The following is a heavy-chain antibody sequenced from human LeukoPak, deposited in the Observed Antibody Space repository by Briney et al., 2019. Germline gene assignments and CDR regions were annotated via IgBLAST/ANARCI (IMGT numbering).Heavy chain of an antibody. CDR2: INHSGST. V-gene: IGHV4-34*01. CDR3: AGDPNLFCSSTSCYNWFDP. CDR1: GGSFSGYY. Sequence: TSETLSLTCAVYGGSFSGYYWSWIRQPPGKGLEWIGEINHSGSTNYNPSLKSRVTISVDTSKNQFSLKLSSVTAADTAVCYCAGDPNLFCSSTSCYNWFDPWGQGTLVTVSS. J-gene: IGHJ5*02. D-gene: IGHD2-2*01.